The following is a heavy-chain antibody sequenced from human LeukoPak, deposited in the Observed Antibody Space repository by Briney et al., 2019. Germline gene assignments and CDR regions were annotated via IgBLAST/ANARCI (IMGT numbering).Heavy chain of an antibody. J-gene: IGHJ4*02. D-gene: IGHD2-21*01. CDR1: GVSMSAYQ. Sequence: SETLSLTCTVSGVSMSAYQWSWVRQSPEKGLEWIGCINTKGETSYNPSLKSRVTTSVDTTKSQCSLRLTSVTAADTAVYYCATSNDAKIAPFDHWGQGAPVTVSS. CDR2: INTKGET. V-gene: IGHV4-4*09. CDR3: ATSNDAKIAPFDH.